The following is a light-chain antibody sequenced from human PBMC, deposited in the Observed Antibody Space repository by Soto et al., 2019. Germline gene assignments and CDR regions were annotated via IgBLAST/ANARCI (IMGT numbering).Light chain of an antibody. CDR2: EVS. CDR1: SSDVGGYNY. Sequence: QSVLTQPASVSESPGQSITISCTGTSSDVGGYNYVSWYQQHPGKVPKLMIYEVSNRPSGVSNRFSGSKSGNTASLTISGLQAEDEADYYCSSYTSSSTPFVFGTGSKVTVL. CDR3: SSYTSSSTPFV. J-gene: IGLJ1*01. V-gene: IGLV2-14*01.